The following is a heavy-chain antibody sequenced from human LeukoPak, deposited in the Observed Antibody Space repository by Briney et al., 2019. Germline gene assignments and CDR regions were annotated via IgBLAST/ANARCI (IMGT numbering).Heavy chain of an antibody. Sequence: GGSLRLSCAAAGFTFSSYAMNWVRQAPGKGLEWISVIGGSGGTTNYADSVKGRFTISRDNSKNTLFLQMSSLRVDDTAVYYCARGYYSGSGRYYFDFWGQGTLVTVSS. CDR3: ARGYYSGSGRYYFDF. J-gene: IGHJ4*02. V-gene: IGHV3-23*01. CDR2: IGGSGGTT. CDR1: GFTFSSYA. D-gene: IGHD3-10*01.